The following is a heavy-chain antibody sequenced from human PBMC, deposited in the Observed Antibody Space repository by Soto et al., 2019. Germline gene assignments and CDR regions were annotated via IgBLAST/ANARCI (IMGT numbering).Heavy chain of an antibody. Sequence: QLQLQESGPGLVKPSETLSLTCTVSGGSISSSSYYWGWIRQPPGKGLEWIGSIYYSGSTYYNPSLKSRVPISVDTSKNQFSLKLSSVTAADTAVYYCASPPPRRWLRSFGFDYWGQGTLVTVSS. CDR1: GGSISSSSYY. CDR3: ASPPPRRWLRSFGFDY. J-gene: IGHJ4*02. V-gene: IGHV4-39*01. D-gene: IGHD6-19*01. CDR2: IYYSGST.